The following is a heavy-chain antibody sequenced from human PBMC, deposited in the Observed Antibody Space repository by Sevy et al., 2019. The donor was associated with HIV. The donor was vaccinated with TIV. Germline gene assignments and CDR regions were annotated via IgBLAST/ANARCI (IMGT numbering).Heavy chain of an antibody. Sequence: GGPLRLSCAASGFTFSSYGMHWVRQAPGKGLEWVAVISYDGSNKYYADSVKGRFTISRANSKNTLYLQMNSLRAEDTAVYYCFGVVPGGYYDILTGYYYFDYWGQGTLVTVSS. V-gene: IGHV3-30*03. J-gene: IGHJ4*02. D-gene: IGHD3-9*01. CDR3: FGVVPGGYYDILTGYYYFDY. CDR2: ISYDGSNK. CDR1: GFTFSSYG.